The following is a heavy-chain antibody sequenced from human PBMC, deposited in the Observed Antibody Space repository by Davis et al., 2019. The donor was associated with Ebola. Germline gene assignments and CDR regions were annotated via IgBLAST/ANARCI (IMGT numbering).Heavy chain of an antibody. CDR3: ARHPADTAMVTDYYYGMDV. Sequence: MPSETLSLTCAVYGGSFSGYYWSWIRQPPGKGLEWIGEINHSGSTNYNPSLKSRVTISVDTSKNQFSLKLSSVTAADTAVYYCARHPADTAMVTDYYYGMDVWGQGTTVTVSS. V-gene: IGHV4-34*01. CDR2: INHSGST. CDR1: GGSFSGYY. J-gene: IGHJ6*02. D-gene: IGHD5-18*01.